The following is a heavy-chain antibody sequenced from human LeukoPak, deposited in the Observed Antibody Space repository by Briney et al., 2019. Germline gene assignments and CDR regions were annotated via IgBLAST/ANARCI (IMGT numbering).Heavy chain of an antibody. CDR2: INHSGST. Sequence: SETLSLTCSVSGASISRSTYYWGWIRQPPGKGLEWIGEINHSGSTNYNPSLKSRVTISVDTSKNQFSLKLSSVTAADTAVYYCARGRRAAAGDYFDYWGQGTLVTVSS. D-gene: IGHD6-13*01. V-gene: IGHV4-39*07. CDR1: GASISRSTYY. CDR3: ARGRRAAAGDYFDY. J-gene: IGHJ4*02.